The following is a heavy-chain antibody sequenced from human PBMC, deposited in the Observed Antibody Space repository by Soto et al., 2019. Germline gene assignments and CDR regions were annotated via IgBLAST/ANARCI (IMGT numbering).Heavy chain of an antibody. CDR3: ARGPEYYDFWSGYPDY. J-gene: IGHJ4*02. Sequence: PWGSLRLSSASSGFTFSSYVMHWVRQAPGKGLEWVAVIWYDGSNKYYADSVKGRFTISRDNSKNTLYLQMNSLRAEDTAVYYCARGPEYYDFWSGYPDYWGQGTLVTVSS. D-gene: IGHD3-3*01. CDR1: GFTFSSYV. V-gene: IGHV3-33*01. CDR2: IWYDGSNK.